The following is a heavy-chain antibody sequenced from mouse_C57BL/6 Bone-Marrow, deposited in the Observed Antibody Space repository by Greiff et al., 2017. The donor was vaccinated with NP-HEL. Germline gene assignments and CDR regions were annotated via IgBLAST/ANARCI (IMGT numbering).Heavy chain of an antibody. J-gene: IGHJ4*01. Sequence: EVQLQQSVAELVRPGASVKLSCTASGFNIKNTYMHWVKQRPEQGLEWIGRIDPANGNTKYAPKFQGKATITADTSSNTAYLQLSSLTSEDTAIYYCARAGSMMVTTVIHYAMDYWGQGTSVTVSS. CDR3: ARAGSMMVTTVIHYAMDY. CDR2: IDPANGNT. V-gene: IGHV14-3*01. D-gene: IGHD2-3*01. CDR1: GFNIKNTY.